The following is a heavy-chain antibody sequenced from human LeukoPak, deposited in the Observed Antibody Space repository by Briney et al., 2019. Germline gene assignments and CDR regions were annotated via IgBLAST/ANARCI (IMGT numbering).Heavy chain of an antibody. D-gene: IGHD2-2*01. CDR2: IYPGDSDT. Sequence: GESLKISCKGSGYSFTSYWIGWVRQMPGKGLEWMGIIYPGDSDTRYSPSFQGQVTISADKSISTAYLQWSSLKASDTAMYYCARQGEGIVVVPAAPPRYWGQGTLVTVSS. CDR3: ARQGEGIVVVPAAPPRY. V-gene: IGHV5-51*01. J-gene: IGHJ4*02. CDR1: GYSFTSYW.